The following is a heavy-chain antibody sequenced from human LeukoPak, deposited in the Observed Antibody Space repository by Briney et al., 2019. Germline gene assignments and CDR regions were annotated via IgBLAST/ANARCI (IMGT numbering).Heavy chain of an antibody. D-gene: IGHD1-26*01. J-gene: IGHJ4*02. CDR3: ARHRVGATTDFDY. Sequence: PSQTLSLTCTVPGGSISSSSYYWGWIRQPPGKGLEWIGRIYYSGSTYHNPSLKSRVTISVDTSKKQFSLKLSSVTAADTAVYYCARHRVGATTDFDYWGQGTLVTVSS. CDR1: GGSISSSSYY. V-gene: IGHV4-39*01. CDR2: IYYSGST.